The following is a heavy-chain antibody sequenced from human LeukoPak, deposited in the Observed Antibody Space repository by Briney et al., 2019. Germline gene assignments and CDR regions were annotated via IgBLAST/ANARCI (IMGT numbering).Heavy chain of an antibody. CDR1: GFTFSSYA. V-gene: IGHV3-23*01. J-gene: IGHJ4*02. CDR3: AREGARIAVAGRPFDY. D-gene: IGHD6-19*01. CDR2: ISGSGGST. Sequence: GGSLRLSCAASGFTFSSYAMSWVRQAPGKGLEWVSAISGSGGSTYYADSVKGRFTISRDNSKNTLYLQMNSLRAEDTAVYYCAREGARIAVAGRPFDYWGQGTLVTVSS.